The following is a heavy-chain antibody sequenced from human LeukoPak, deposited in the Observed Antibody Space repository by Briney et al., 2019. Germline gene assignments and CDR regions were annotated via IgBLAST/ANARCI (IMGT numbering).Heavy chain of an antibody. D-gene: IGHD6-19*01. J-gene: IGHJ4*02. CDR2: IIPIFGTA. CDR1: GYTFTSYY. CDR3: ASRAYSSGWYPDY. Sequence: SVKVSCKASGYTFTSYYMHWVRQAPGQGLEWMGGIIPIFGTANYAQKFQGRVTITADESTSTAYMELSSLRSEDTAVYYCASRAYSSGWYPDYWGQGTLVTVSS. V-gene: IGHV1-69*13.